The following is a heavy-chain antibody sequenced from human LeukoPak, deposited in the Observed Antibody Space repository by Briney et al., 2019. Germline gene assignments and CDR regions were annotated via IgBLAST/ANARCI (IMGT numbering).Heavy chain of an antibody. Sequence: PGGSLGLSCAASGFTFSSYAMSWVRQAPGKGLEWVSAISGSGGSTYYADSVKGRFTISRDNSKNTLYLQMNSPRAEDTAVYYCAKDNWGSPDYWGQGTLVTVSS. CDR2: ISGSGGST. J-gene: IGHJ4*02. CDR1: GFTFSSYA. D-gene: IGHD7-27*01. V-gene: IGHV3-23*01. CDR3: AKDNWGSPDY.